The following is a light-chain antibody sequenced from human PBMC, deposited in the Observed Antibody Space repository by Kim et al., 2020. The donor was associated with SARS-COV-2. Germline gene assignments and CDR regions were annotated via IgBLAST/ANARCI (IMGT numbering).Light chain of an antibody. Sequence: FLSPGERATHSCRASQSVSSYLAWNQQKPGQAPSLLIYDAANRATGIPARFSGSGSGTDFTFTISSLEPEDFAVYYCQQRSNWPVTFGQGTKLEI. J-gene: IGKJ2*01. CDR1: QSVSSY. V-gene: IGKV3-11*01. CDR2: DAA. CDR3: QQRSNWPVT.